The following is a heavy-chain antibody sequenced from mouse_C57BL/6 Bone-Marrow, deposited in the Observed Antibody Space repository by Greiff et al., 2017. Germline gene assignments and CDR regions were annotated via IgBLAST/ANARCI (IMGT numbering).Heavy chain of an antibody. CDR2: ILPGSGST. CDR1: GYTFTGYW. J-gene: IGHJ2*01. D-gene: IGHD1-1*01. V-gene: IGHV1-9*01. Sequence: VQLQQSGAELMKPGASVKLSCKATGYTFTGYWIEWVKQRPGHGLEWIGEILPGSGSTNYNEKFKGKATFTADTASNTAYMELSSLTTEASAIYYCERHPSTTVVARDYGGQGTTLTGSS. CDR3: ERHPSTTVVARDY.